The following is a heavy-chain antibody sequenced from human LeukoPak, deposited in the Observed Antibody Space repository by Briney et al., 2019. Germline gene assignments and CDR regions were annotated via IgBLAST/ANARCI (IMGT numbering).Heavy chain of an antibody. J-gene: IGHJ5*02. CDR2: ISAYNGNT. D-gene: IGHD2-8*01. CDR1: GYTFTSYG. Sequence: ASVTVSCKASGYTFTSYGISWVRQAPGQGLEWMGWISAYNGNTNYAQKLQGRVTMTTDTSTSTAYMELRSLRSDDTAVYYCARVRGVLMVYATGNWFDPWGQGTLVTVSS. CDR3: ARVRGVLMVYATGNWFDP. V-gene: IGHV1-18*01.